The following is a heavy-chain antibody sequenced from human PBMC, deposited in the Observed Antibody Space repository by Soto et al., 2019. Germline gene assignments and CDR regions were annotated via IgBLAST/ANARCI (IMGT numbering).Heavy chain of an antibody. V-gene: IGHV4-30-2*01. CDR3: ARGGDGDYEY. CDR1: GGSISSGGYS. CDR2: IYHSGST. J-gene: IGHJ4*02. Sequence: QLQLQESGSGLVKPSQTLSLTCAVSGGSISSGGYSWSWIRQPPGKGLEWIGYIYHSGSTYYNPSLKSRVTVAEDRSKNQFALKLSSVTAADTAVYYCARGGDGDYEYWGQGSLVTVSS. D-gene: IGHD4-17*01.